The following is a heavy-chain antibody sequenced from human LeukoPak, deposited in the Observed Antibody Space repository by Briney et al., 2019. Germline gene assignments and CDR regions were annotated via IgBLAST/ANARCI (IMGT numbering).Heavy chain of an antibody. CDR2: ITSDGSKK. CDR1: GFSFSTYA. D-gene: IGHD3-10*01. Sequence: GGSLRLSCAASGFSFSTYALHWIRQAPGKGLEWVAAITSDGSKKYYADSVKGRFTISRDNSKNTLYMQMNSLRADDTAVYFCARTSLHYFGSGSYSLDVFDIWGQGTMVTVSS. CDR3: ARTSLHYFGSGSYSLDVFDI. J-gene: IGHJ3*02. V-gene: IGHV3-30-3*01.